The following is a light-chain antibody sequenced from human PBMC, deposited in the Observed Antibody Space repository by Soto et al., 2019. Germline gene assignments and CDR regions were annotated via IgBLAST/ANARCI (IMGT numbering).Light chain of an antibody. CDR1: QSVLYTSNNKNY. CDR2: WAS. J-gene: IGKJ1*01. CDR3: QQYYVSPPT. V-gene: IGKV4-1*01. Sequence: DITMTQSPDSLAVSLGERATLNCKSSQSVLYTSNNKNYLAWYQQKPGQSPKLLIYWASTRESGVSDRFSGSGSGTDFTLSISGLHAEDVAVYYCQQYYVSPPTFGQGTKVEIK.